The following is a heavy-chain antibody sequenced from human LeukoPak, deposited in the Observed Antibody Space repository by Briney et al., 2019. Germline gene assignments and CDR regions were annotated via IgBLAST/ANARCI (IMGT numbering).Heavy chain of an antibody. J-gene: IGHJ6*03. D-gene: IGHD2-2*01. Sequence: GGSLRLSCAASGFTFSDYYMSWIRQAPGKGLEWVSYISSSGSTIYYADSVKGRFTISRDNAKNSLYLQMNSLRAEDTAVYYCAGGADSTRYYYYMDVWGKGTTVTVSS. CDR1: GFTFSDYY. V-gene: IGHV3-11*04. CDR2: ISSSGSTI. CDR3: AGGADSTRYYYYMDV.